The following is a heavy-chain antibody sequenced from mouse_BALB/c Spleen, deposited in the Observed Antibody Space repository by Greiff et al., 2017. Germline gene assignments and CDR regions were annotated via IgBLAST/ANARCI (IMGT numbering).Heavy chain of an antibody. J-gene: IGHJ3*01. CDR3: TRRRYYDYDGAWFAY. D-gene: IGHD2-4*01. CDR2: IYPGNSDT. Sequence: EVQLQQSGTVLARPGASVKMSCKASGYSFTSYWMHWVKQRPGQGLEWIGAIYPGNSDTSYNQKFKGKAKLTAVTSASTAYMELSSLTNEDSAVYYCTRRRYYDYDGAWFAYWGQGTLVTVSA. CDR1: GYSFTSYW. V-gene: IGHV1-5*01.